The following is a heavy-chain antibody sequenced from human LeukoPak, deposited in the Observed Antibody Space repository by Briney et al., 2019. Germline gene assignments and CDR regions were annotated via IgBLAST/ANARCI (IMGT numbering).Heavy chain of an antibody. CDR1: TFTVRSNY. CDR2: IYSVGNT. J-gene: IGHJ6*02. Sequence: GGSLRLSCASSTFTVRSNYMSWVRQAPGKGLEWVSIIYSVGNTYYADSVKGRFTISRDNSKNTLYLQMNSLRVEDTAVYYCARVFNIAAEDGYGMDVWGQGTTVTVSS. CDR3: ARVFNIAAEDGYGMDV. V-gene: IGHV3-66*01. D-gene: IGHD6-13*01.